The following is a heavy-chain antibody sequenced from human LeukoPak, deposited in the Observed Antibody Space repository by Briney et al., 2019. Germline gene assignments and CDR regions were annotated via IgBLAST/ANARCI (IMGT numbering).Heavy chain of an antibody. CDR1: GFTFSNYA. CDR2: VSVSGST. V-gene: IGHV3-23*01. Sequence: GGSLRLSCATSGFTFSNYAMNWVRQAPGKGLEWVSGVSVSGSTYYADFVKGRITISRDNSKNTMYLHMNSLRAEDTAVYYCAKEIYDILSGYDNWGQGTLVTVSS. J-gene: IGHJ4*02. D-gene: IGHD3-9*01. CDR3: AKEIYDILSGYDN.